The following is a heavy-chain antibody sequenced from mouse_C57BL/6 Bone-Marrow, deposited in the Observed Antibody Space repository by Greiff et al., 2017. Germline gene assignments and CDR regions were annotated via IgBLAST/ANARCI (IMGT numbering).Heavy chain of an antibody. V-gene: IGHV1-69*01. Sequence: VQLQQPGAELVMPGASVKLSCKASGYTFTSYWMHWVKQRPGQGLEWIGEIDPSASSTNYNQKFKGKSTLTVDKSSSTAYMQLSSLTSEDSAVYYCARGRLYDGYYYYAMDYWGQGTSVTVSS. J-gene: IGHJ4*01. D-gene: IGHD2-3*01. CDR3: ARGRLYDGYYYYAMDY. CDR2: IDPSASST. CDR1: GYTFTSYW.